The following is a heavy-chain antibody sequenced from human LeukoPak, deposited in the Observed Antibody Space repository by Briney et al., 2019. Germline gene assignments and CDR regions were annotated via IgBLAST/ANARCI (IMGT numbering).Heavy chain of an antibody. CDR2: IGGSGETT. J-gene: IGHJ4*02. CDR1: GFTFSTYG. CDR3: SKGAPVGGTRPFDY. D-gene: IGHD1-26*01. Sequence: PGGALRLSCAASGFTFSTYGMSWVRQAPGKGLEGVAIIGGSGETTIYGDSVKGRLTISRDNSKNTVYLQMNSLRVEDTAVYYCSKGAPVGGTRPFDYWGQGTLVTVSS. V-gene: IGHV3-23*01.